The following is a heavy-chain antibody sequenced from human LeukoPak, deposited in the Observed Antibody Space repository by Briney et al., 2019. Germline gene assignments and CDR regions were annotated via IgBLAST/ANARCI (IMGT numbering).Heavy chain of an antibody. V-gene: IGHV1-8*01. J-gene: IGHJ6*02. CDR1: GYTFTSYD. CDR2: MNPNSGNT. Sequence: ASVKVSCKASGYTFTSYDINWVRQATGQGLEWMGWMNPNSGNTGYAQKFQGRVTMTRNTSISTAYMELSSLRSEGTAVYYCARTSLRFLEWLYNYYYYGMDVWGQGTTVTVSS. D-gene: IGHD3-3*01. CDR3: ARTSLRFLEWLYNYYYYGMDV.